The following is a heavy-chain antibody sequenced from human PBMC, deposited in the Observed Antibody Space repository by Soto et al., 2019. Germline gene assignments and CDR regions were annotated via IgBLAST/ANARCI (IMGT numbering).Heavy chain of an antibody. Sequence: GGSLRLSCAASGFTFKDYTMNWVRQAPGKGLEWVSSFTASGSYIYYADSVKGRFTISRDNAKNSVYLQMNSLRAEDTAVYYCARDPYSTSFFDYWGQGTLVTVSS. CDR1: GFTFKDYT. CDR3: ARDPYSTSFFDY. D-gene: IGHD6-6*01. V-gene: IGHV3-21*01. CDR2: FTASGSYI. J-gene: IGHJ4*01.